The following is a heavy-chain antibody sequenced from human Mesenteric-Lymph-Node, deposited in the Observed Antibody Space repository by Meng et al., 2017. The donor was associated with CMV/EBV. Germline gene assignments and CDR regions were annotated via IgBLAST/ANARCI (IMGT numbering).Heavy chain of an antibody. CDR1: GGSISSSNW. D-gene: IGHD3-10*01. CDR3: ATVLRYYGSGSSLLDY. Sequence: SGGSISSSNWWSWVRQPPGKGLEWIGEIYHSGSTNYNPSLESRVTISVDKSKNQFSLKLSSVTAADTAVYYCATVLRYYGSGSSLLDYWGQGTLVTVSS. CDR2: IYHSGST. J-gene: IGHJ4*02. V-gene: IGHV4-4*02.